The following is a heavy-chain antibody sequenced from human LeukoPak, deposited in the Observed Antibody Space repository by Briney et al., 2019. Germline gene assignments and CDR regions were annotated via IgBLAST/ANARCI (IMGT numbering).Heavy chain of an antibody. Sequence: GRSLRLSCAASGFTFSSYGMHWVRQAPGKGLEWVALISYDGSNKYYADSVKGRFTISRDNSKNTVYLQMNSLRAEDTAVYYCAKDGMYYYDSSGYHHLDYRGQGTLVTVSS. D-gene: IGHD3-22*01. CDR3: AKDGMYYYDSSGYHHLDY. CDR1: GFTFSSYG. J-gene: IGHJ4*02. V-gene: IGHV3-30*18. CDR2: ISYDGSNK.